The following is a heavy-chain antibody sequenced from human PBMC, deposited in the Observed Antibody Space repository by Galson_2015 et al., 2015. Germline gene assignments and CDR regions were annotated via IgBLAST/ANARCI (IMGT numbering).Heavy chain of an antibody. Sequence: SETLSLTCTVSGGSISSYYWSWIRQPPGKGLEWIGYIYYSGSTNYNPSLKSRVTISVDTSKNQFSLKLSSVTAADTAVYYCARDREHSYGLNWFDPWGQGTLVTVSS. CDR2: IYYSGST. V-gene: IGHV4-59*01. CDR3: ARDREHSYGLNWFDP. D-gene: IGHD5-18*01. CDR1: GGSISSYY. J-gene: IGHJ5*02.